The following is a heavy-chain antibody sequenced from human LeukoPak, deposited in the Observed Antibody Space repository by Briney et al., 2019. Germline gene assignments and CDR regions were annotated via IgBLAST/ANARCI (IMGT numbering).Heavy chain of an antibody. J-gene: IGHJ6*03. D-gene: IGHD6-13*01. CDR1: GGSISSSRDY. Sequence: SETLSLTCIVSGGSISSSRDYWAWIRQPPGKGLEWIANIYYSGSTYYSPSLKSRVIISVDTSKNQFSLKLSSVTAADTAVYYCARDSAAGTAGYYYYYYYMDVWGKGTTVTVSS. V-gene: IGHV4-39*07. CDR2: IYYSGST. CDR3: ARDSAAGTAGYYYYYYYMDV.